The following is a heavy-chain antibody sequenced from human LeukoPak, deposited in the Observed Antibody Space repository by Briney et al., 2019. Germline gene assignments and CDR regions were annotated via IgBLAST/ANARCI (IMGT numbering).Heavy chain of an antibody. CDR3: ARAAFYYDSSGYNY. D-gene: IGHD3-22*01. CDR2: ISSSSSYI. CDR1: GFTFSNAW. J-gene: IGHJ4*02. V-gene: IGHV3-21*01. Sequence: GSLRLSCAASGFTFSNAWMSWVRQAPGKGLEWVSSISSSSSYIYYADSVKGRFTISKDNAKNSLYLQMNSLRAEDTAVYYCARAAFYYDSSGYNYWGQGTLVTVSS.